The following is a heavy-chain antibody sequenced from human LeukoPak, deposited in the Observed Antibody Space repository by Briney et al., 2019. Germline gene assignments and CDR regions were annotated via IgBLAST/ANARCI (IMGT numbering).Heavy chain of an antibody. Sequence: PSETLSLTCTVSCGSISSYYWSWIRQPPGKGLEWIGYIYYSGSTNYNPSLKSRVIISVDTSKNQFSLKLSSVTAADTAVYYCARPEPPSIGYFDLWGRGTLVTVSS. CDR1: CGSISSYY. CDR2: IYYSGST. CDR3: ARPEPPSIGYFDL. J-gene: IGHJ2*01. D-gene: IGHD3-3*02. V-gene: IGHV4-59*08.